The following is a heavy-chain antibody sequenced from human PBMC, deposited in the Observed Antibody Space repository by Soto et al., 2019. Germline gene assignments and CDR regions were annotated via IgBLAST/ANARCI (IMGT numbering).Heavy chain of an antibody. Sequence: HPGGSLRLSCAASGFTFSDHYMDWVCQAPGKGLEWVGRTRNKANSYTTEYAASVKGRFTISRDDSKNSLYLQMNSLKTEDTAVYYCARNYYDSSGYYSDGAFDIWGQGTMVTVSS. D-gene: IGHD3-22*01. CDR1: GFTFSDHY. V-gene: IGHV3-72*01. CDR2: TRNKANSYTT. CDR3: ARNYYDSSGYYSDGAFDI. J-gene: IGHJ3*02.